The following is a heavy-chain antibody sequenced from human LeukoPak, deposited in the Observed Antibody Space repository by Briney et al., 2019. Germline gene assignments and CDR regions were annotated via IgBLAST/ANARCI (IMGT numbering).Heavy chain of an antibody. CDR3: ARGVAAGVDF. CDR1: GYTFTSLD. Sequence: EASVKVSCKASGYTFTSLDVNWMRQAPGQGLEWMGWMSANSGKTGYAQNFQGRVTMTRDASISTAYMELSSLTSEDTAVYYCARGVAAGVDFWGQGTLITVSS. V-gene: IGHV1-8*01. CDR2: MSANSGKT. D-gene: IGHD6-13*01. J-gene: IGHJ4*02.